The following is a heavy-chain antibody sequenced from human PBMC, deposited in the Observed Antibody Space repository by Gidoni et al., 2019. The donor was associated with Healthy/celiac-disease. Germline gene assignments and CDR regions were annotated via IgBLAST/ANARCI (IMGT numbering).Heavy chain of an antibody. CDR1: GFPFSSYW. V-gene: IGHV3-7*01. CDR2: IKQDGSEK. D-gene: IGHD3-22*01. J-gene: IGHJ2*01. Sequence: EVQLVESGGGLVQPGGSLRLSCAASGFPFSSYWMSWLRQAPGKGLEWVANIKQDGSEKYYVDSVKGRFNISRDNAKNSLYLQMNSLRAEDTAVYYCARAGQYYDSSGYYSHTVDFDLWGRGTLVTVSS. CDR3: ARAGQYYDSSGYYSHTVDFDL.